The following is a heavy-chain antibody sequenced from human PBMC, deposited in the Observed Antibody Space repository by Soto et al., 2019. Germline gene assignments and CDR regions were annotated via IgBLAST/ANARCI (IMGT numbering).Heavy chain of an antibody. CDR3: TKPLYSGSYIDYYFDY. V-gene: IGHV3-53*05. Sequence: GGSLRLSCAASGFTVSSNYMSWVRQAPGKGLEWVSLIYSGGSTYCADSVKGRFTISRDNSKNTLYLQMNSLRAEDTAMYYCTKPLYSGSYIDYYFDYWGQGTLVTAPQ. J-gene: IGHJ4*02. CDR2: IYSGGST. D-gene: IGHD1-26*01. CDR1: GFTVSSNY.